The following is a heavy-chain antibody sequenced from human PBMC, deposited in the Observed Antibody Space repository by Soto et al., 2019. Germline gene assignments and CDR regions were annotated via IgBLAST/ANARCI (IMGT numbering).Heavy chain of an antibody. Sequence: QVQLQESGPGLVKPSETLSLTCVVSGGSLSSYYWSWIRQPPGKGLEWIGYIYYSGSTNYNPSLKSRVTISVDTSKNQFSLKLSSVTAADTAVYYCAGTWGSTNDYWGRGTLVTVSS. CDR2: IYYSGST. J-gene: IGHJ4*02. CDR3: AGTWGSTNDY. D-gene: IGHD3-16*01. CDR1: GGSLSSYY. V-gene: IGHV4-59*01.